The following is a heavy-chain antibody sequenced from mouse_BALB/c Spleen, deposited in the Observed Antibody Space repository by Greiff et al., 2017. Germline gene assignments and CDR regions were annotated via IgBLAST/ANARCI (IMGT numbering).Heavy chain of an antibody. J-gene: IGHJ3*01. V-gene: IGHV1S81*02. CDR2: INPSNGRT. D-gene: IGHD2-4*01. CDR1: GYTFTSYW. CDR3: APMITTRFAY. Sequence: QVQLQQPGAELVKPGASVKLSCKASGYTFTSYWMHWVKQRPGQGLEWIGEINPSNGRTNYNEKFKSKATLTVDKSSSTAYMQLSSLTSEGSAVYYCAPMITTRFAYWGQGTLVTVSA.